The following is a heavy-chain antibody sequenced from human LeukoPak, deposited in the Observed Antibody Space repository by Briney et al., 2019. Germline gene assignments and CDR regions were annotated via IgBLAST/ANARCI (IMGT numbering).Heavy chain of an antibody. Sequence: GASVKVSCKASGYTFTDYYMHWVQQAPGKGLEWMGRFDPEDGETIYAEKFQGRVTITADTSTDTAYMELSSLRSEDTAVYYCATMPSGERGVYWGQGTLVTVSS. D-gene: IGHD1-26*01. CDR1: GYTFTDYY. CDR2: FDPEDGET. J-gene: IGHJ4*02. V-gene: IGHV1-69-2*01. CDR3: ATMPSGERGVY.